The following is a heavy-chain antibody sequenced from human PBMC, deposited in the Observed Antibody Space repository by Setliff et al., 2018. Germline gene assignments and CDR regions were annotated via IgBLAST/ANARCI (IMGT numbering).Heavy chain of an antibody. V-gene: IGHV1-18*01. CDR3: ARAPSVELVTIRTNSWFTY. J-gene: IGHJ4*02. Sequence: ASVKVSCKASGYTFRNYAFAWVRQAPGQGLEWVGWISVYNGDTNYAQKFQGRVTLTTDTSTGTAYMELRSLTSDDPAFYYCARAPSVELVTIRTNSWFTYWGQGTLVTVSS. CDR1: GYTFRNYA. D-gene: IGHD5-18*01. CDR2: ISVYNGDT.